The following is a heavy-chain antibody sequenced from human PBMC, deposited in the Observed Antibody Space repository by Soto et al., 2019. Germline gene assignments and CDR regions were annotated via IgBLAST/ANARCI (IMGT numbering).Heavy chain of an antibody. D-gene: IGHD2-15*01. Sequence: EVQLLESGGGLVQPGGSLRLSCAASGFTFSSYAMSWVRQAPGKGLEWVSAISGSGGSTYYADSVKGRFTISRDNSKNTLYLQMNSLRAEDTAVYYCAKDGSCSGGSCYSWGVGFDYYYYGMDVWGQGTTVTVSS. V-gene: IGHV3-23*01. CDR1: GFTFSSYA. CDR2: ISGSGGST. J-gene: IGHJ6*02. CDR3: AKDGSCSGGSCYSWGVGFDYYYYGMDV.